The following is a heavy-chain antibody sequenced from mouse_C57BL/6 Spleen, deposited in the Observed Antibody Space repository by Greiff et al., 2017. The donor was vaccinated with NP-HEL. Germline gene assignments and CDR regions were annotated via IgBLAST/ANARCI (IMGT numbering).Heavy chain of an antibody. J-gene: IGHJ1*03. D-gene: IGHD1-1*01. CDR3: ATGSSYSDWYFDV. Sequence: VQLQQSGPGLVQPSQSLSITCTVSGFSLTSYGVHWVRQSPGKGLEWLGVIWRGGSTDYNAAFMSRLSITKDNSKSQVFFKMNSLQADDTAIYYCATGSSYSDWYFDVWGTGTTVTVSS. CDR1: GFSLTSYG. V-gene: IGHV2-5*01. CDR2: IWRGGST.